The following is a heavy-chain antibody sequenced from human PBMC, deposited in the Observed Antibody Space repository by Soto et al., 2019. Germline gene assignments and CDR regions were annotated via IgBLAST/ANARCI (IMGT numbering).Heavy chain of an antibody. D-gene: IGHD3-22*01. V-gene: IGHV4-30-2*01. CDR3: ARTYYYDSSGYYYPYDAFDI. CDR2: IYHSGST. CDR1: GGSISSGGYS. J-gene: IGHJ3*02. Sequence: QLQLQESGSGLVKPSQTLSLTGAVSGGSISSGGYSWSWIRQPPGKGLEWIGYIYHSGSTYYNPSLKSRVNISVDRSKNQFSLKLSSVTAADTAVYYCARTYYYDSSGYYYPYDAFDIWGQGTMVTVSS.